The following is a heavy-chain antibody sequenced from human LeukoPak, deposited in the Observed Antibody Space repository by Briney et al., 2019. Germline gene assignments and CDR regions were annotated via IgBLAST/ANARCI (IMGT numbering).Heavy chain of an antibody. CDR3: ITMLRGVMSY. J-gene: IGHJ4*02. V-gene: IGHV3-30*03. D-gene: IGHD3-10*01. CDR1: GFTFSSYG. Sequence: PGRSLRLSCAASGFTFSSYGMHWVRQAPGKGLEWVAVISYDGSNKYYADSVKGRFTISRDNAKSSLYLQMNSLRAEDTAVYYCITMLRGVMSYWGQGTLVTVSS. CDR2: ISYDGSNK.